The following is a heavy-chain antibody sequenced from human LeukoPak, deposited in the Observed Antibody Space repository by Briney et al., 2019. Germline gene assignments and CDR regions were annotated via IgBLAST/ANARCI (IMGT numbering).Heavy chain of an antibody. V-gene: IGHV4-59*11. CDR3: ARGKLAVDY. Sequence: PSETLSLTCTVSGGSISGHYWSWIRQPPGKGLEWIGYIYHGGSSYYNPSLKSRGTISMDRSKNQFSLKLRSVTAADTAVYYCARGKLAVDYWGQGTLVTVSS. J-gene: IGHJ4*02. CDR2: IYHGGSS. D-gene: IGHD2-15*01. CDR1: GGSISGHY.